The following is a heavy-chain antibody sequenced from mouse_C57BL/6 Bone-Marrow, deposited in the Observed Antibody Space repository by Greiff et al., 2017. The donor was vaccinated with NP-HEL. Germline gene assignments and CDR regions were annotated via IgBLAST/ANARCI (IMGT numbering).Heavy chain of an antibody. J-gene: IGHJ4*01. D-gene: IGHD3-2*02. CDR1: GFTFSDYG. CDR3: ARTAQATRAMDY. Sequence: DVKLVESGGGLVKPGGSLKLSCAASGFTFSDYGMHWVRQAPEKGLEWVAYISSGSSTIYYADTVKGRFTISRDNAKNTLFLQMTSLRSEDTAMYYCARTAQATRAMDYWGQGTSVTVSS. CDR2: ISSGSSTI. V-gene: IGHV5-17*01.